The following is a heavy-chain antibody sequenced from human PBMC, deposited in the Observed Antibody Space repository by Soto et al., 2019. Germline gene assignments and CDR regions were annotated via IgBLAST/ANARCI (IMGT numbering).Heavy chain of an antibody. V-gene: IGHV3-30-3*01. J-gene: IGHJ4*02. CDR2: ISYDGSNK. CDR1: GFTFSSYA. Sequence: GGSLRLSCAASGFTFSSYAMHWVRQAPGKGLEWVAVISYDGSNKYYADSVKGRFTISRDNSKNTLYLQMNSLRAEDTAVYYCARDLFAYYYDSSGYYSFGYWGQGTLVTVSS. CDR3: ARDLFAYYYDSSGYYSFGY. D-gene: IGHD3-22*01.